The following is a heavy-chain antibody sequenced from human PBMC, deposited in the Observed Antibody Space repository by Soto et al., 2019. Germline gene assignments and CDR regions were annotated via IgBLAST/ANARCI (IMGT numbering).Heavy chain of an antibody. CDR1: GFTFDDYA. J-gene: IGHJ4*02. D-gene: IGHD4-17*01. CDR2: ISWNSGSI. CDR3: AKDYDYGDYGGTRGFDY. Sequence: EVQLVESGGGLVQPGRSLRLSCAASGFTFDDYAMHWVRQAPGKGLEWVSGISWNSGSIGYADSVKGRFTISRDNAKNSLYLQMNSLRAEDTALYYCAKDYDYGDYGGTRGFDYWGQGTLVTVSS. V-gene: IGHV3-9*01.